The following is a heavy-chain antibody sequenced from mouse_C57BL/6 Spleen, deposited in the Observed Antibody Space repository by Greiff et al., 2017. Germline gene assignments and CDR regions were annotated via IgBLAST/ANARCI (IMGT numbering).Heavy chain of an antibody. D-gene: IGHD2-4*01. CDR3: ARYYDYDRFAY. Sequence: EVQVVESGPELVKPGASVKISCKASGYSFTGYYMNWVKQSPEKSLEWIGEINPSTGGTTYNQKFKAKATLTVDKSSSTAYMQLKSLTSEDSAVYYCARYYDYDRFAYWGQGTLVTVSA. CDR1: GYSFTGYY. J-gene: IGHJ3*01. V-gene: IGHV1-42*01. CDR2: INPSTGGT.